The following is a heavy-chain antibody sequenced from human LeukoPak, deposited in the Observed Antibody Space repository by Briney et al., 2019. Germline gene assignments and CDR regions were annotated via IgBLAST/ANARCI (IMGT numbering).Heavy chain of an antibody. CDR3: ARGSYWGGDY. CDR1: GFTFSNYW. D-gene: IGHD7-27*01. V-gene: IGHV3-7*01. CDR2: IKQDGSG. Sequence: GGSLRLSCAASGFTFSNYWMSWVRQAPGKGLERVANIKQDGSGNYVDSVKGRVTISRDNAKNSLYLQMNSLRVDDTAVYYCARGSYWGGDYWGQGTLVTVSS. J-gene: IGHJ4*02.